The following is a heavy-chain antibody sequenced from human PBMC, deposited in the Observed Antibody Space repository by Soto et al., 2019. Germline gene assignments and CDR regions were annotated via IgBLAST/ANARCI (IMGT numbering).Heavy chain of an antibody. CDR3: AGFPLYYYDSSGSRALRFDY. D-gene: IGHD3-22*01. CDR1: GGSISSFC. CDR2: IYYSGST. Sequence: LVLMSLTCTVSGGSISSFCWIWIRQTPGKGLEWIGYIYYSGSTNYNPSLKSRVTISVDTSKNQFSLKLSSVTAADTAVYYCAGFPLYYYDSSGSRALRFDYCGQGTLVTVSS. V-gene: IGHV4-59*01. J-gene: IGHJ4*02.